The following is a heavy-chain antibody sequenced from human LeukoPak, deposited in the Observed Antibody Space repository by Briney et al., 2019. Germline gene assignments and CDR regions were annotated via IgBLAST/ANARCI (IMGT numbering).Heavy chain of an antibody. CDR1: GYSFTYW. J-gene: IGHJ4*02. CDR2: IYSGDSHT. Sequence: GESLKISCKGSGYSFTYWIGWVRQMPGKGLEWMGIIYSGDSHTKYSPSFQGRVTISADKSISTAYLQWSSLEASDTAMYYCASTRHGDYVWDYWGQGTLVTVSS. V-gene: IGHV5-51*01. CDR3: ASTRHGDYVWDY. D-gene: IGHD4-17*01.